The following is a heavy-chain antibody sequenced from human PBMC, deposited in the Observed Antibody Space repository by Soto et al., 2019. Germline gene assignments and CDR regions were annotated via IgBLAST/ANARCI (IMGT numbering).Heavy chain of an antibody. J-gene: IGHJ4*02. Sequence: EVQLVASGGGLVKPGGSLRLSCAASGFTFSLYSMNWVRQAPGKGLEWVSSISGSGTNIYYADSVKGRFTISRDNAEDSLYLQMNSLRAEDTAVYYCARDLRGIAVADFDFWGQGTLVAVSS. V-gene: IGHV3-21*02. CDR2: ISGSGTNI. CDR1: GFTFSLYS. CDR3: ARDLRGIAVADFDF. D-gene: IGHD6-19*01.